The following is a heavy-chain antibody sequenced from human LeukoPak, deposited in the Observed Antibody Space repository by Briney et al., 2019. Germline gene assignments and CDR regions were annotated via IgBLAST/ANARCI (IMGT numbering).Heavy chain of an antibody. CDR1: GGSISSGDYY. CDR2: IYYSGGT. D-gene: IGHD1-26*01. J-gene: IGHJ3*02. CDR3: ARGVIRDSGAFDI. Sequence: SETLSLTCTVSGGSISSGDYYWSWIRQPPGKGLEWIEYIYYSGGTYYNPSLKSRVTISVDTSKNQFSLKLSSVTAADTAVYYCARGVIRDSGAFDIWGQGTMVTVSS. V-gene: IGHV4-30-4*01.